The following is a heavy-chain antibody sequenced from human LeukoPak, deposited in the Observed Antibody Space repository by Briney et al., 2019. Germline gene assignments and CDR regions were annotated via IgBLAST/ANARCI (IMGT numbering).Heavy chain of an antibody. V-gene: IGHV4-59*01. CDR1: GGSISSYY. Sequence: PSETLSLTCTVSGGSISSYYWSWIRQPPGKGLEWIGYISYSGITNYNPSLKSRVTISIDTSKNQFSLKLSSVTAADTAVYYCARVTIQLWLSSFDYWGQGTLVTVSS. J-gene: IGHJ4*02. D-gene: IGHD5-18*01. CDR2: ISYSGIT. CDR3: ARVTIQLWLSSFDY.